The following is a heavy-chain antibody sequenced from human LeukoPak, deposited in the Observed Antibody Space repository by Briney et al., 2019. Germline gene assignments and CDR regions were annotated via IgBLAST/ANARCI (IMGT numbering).Heavy chain of an antibody. CDR2: ISIGGNIK. CDR3: AGDIGVNMI. J-gene: IGHJ4*02. D-gene: IGHD3-22*01. V-gene: IGHV3-30*03. Sequence: PGRSLRLSCAASGFTFSIYGMHWVRQAPGKGLEWVAVISIGGNIKYYTNSVKGRFTISRDNSKNTLYLQMNSLRAEDTAVYYCAGDIGVNMIWGQGTLVTVSS. CDR1: GFTFSIYG.